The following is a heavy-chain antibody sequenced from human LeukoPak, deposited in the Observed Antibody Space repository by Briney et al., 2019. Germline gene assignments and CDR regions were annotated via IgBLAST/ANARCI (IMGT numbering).Heavy chain of an antibody. J-gene: IGHJ6*03. V-gene: IGHV4-61*02. CDR1: GGSISSGSYY. CDR2: IYTSGST. Sequence: PSQTLSLTCTVSGGSISSGSYYWSWIRQPAGKGLEWIGRIYTSGSTNYNPSLKSRVTISVDTSKNQFSLKLSSVTAADTAVYYCARESVGAAAFYYYYYMDVWGKGTTVTISS. CDR3: ARESVGAAAFYYYYYMDV. D-gene: IGHD6-13*01.